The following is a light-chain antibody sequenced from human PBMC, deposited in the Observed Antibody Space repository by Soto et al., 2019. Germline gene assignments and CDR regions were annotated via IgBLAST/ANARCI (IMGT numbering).Light chain of an antibody. CDR3: QQYNTFAWA. Sequence: DIQMTQSPSTLSASVGDRVTITCRASQSISSRFAWYQQKPGKAPELLIYDASSLESGVPSRFSGSASGTEFTLAISSLQPDDFATYYCQQYNTFAWAFGQGTRVEIK. CDR1: QSISSR. J-gene: IGKJ1*01. CDR2: DAS. V-gene: IGKV1-5*01.